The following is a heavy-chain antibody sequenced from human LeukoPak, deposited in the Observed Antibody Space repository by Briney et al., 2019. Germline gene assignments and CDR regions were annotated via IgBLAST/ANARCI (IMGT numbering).Heavy chain of an antibody. J-gene: IGHJ4*02. Sequence: PGGSLRLPCAASGFTFSSYAMSWVRQAPGKGLEWVSAISGSGGTTYYTDSVKGRFTISRDNSKNTMYLQMNSLGVEDTAVYYCARARGTTPNYFDYWGQGTLVTVSS. CDR1: GFTFSSYA. D-gene: IGHD3-16*01. CDR2: ISGSGGTT. V-gene: IGHV3-23*01. CDR3: ARARGTTPNYFDY.